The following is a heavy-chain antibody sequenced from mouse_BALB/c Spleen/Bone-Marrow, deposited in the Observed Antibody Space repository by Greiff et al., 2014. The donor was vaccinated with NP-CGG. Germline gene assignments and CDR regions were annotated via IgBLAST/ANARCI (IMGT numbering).Heavy chain of an antibody. CDR3: VRQNYDYAWFAY. CDR1: GFTSNTYA. D-gene: IGHD2-4*01. V-gene: IGHV10-1*02. Sequence: EVKLMESGGGLVQPKGSLKLSCAASGFTSNTYAMNWVRQAPGKGLEWVARIRSKSNNYATYYADSVKDRFTISRDDSQSMLYLQMNNLKTEDTAMYYCVRQNYDYAWFAYWGQGTLVTVSA. CDR2: IRSKSNNYAT. J-gene: IGHJ3*01.